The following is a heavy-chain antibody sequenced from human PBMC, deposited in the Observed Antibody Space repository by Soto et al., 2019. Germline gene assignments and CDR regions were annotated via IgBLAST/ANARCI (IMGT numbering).Heavy chain of an antibody. V-gene: IGHV4-30-4*01. CDR3: ARDTAPKDYDSHSYYPHFDS. CDR2: IYYTGGT. Sequence: PSETLSLTCTVSGDSSNTDYYWSWIRKPPGKGLEWIGHIYYTGGTFYSPSLKSRLALSVDTSKNQFSLRLSSVSAAYAAVYSCARDTAPKDYDSHSYYPHFDSWGQGALVTVSS. CDR1: GDSSNTDYY. D-gene: IGHD3-22*01. J-gene: IGHJ5*01.